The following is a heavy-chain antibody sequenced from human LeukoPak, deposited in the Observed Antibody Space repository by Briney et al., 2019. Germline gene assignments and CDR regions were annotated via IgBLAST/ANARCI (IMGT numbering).Heavy chain of an antibody. V-gene: IGHV4-4*07. CDR2: IYTSGST. Sequence: ASETLSLTCSVSGGSISSYYWSWIRQPAGKGLEWIGRIYTSGSTNYNPSLKSRVTISVDTSKNQFSLKLSSVTAADTAVYYCARDLQYYYYYMDVWGKGTTVTVSS. CDR3: ARDLQYYYYYMDV. D-gene: IGHD4-11*01. CDR1: GGSISSYY. J-gene: IGHJ6*03.